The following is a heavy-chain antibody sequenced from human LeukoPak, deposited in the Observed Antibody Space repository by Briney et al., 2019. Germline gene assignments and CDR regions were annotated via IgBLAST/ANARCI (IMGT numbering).Heavy chain of an antibody. J-gene: IGHJ6*03. Sequence: SETLSLTCAVYGGSFSGYYWSWIRQPPGKGLEWIGEINHSGSTNYNPSLKSRVTISVDTSKNQFSLKLSSVTAADTAVYYCARGALIAAAGQTHYYYYYMDVWGKGTTVTVSS. V-gene: IGHV4-34*01. D-gene: IGHD6-13*01. CDR2: INHSGST. CDR3: ARGALIAAAGQTHYYYYYMDV. CDR1: GGSFSGYY.